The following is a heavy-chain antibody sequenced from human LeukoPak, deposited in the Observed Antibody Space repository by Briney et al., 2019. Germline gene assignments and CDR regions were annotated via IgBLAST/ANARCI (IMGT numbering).Heavy chain of an antibody. CDR2: INSDGSST. V-gene: IGHV3-74*01. Sequence: ETLSLTCAVYGGSFSGYYWSWVRQAPGKGLVWVSRINSDGSSTIYADSVKGRFTISRDNAKNTLYLQMNSLRAEDTAVYYCARSTGTTYDYWGQGTLVTVSS. J-gene: IGHJ4*02. CDR3: ARSTGTTYDY. CDR1: GGSFSGYY. D-gene: IGHD1-7*01.